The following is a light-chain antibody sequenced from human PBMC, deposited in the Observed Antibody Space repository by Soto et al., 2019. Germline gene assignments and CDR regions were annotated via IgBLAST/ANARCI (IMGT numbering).Light chain of an antibody. CDR1: QTLYNT. CDR2: GAS. J-gene: IGKJ4*01. CDR3: QQYSDWPLT. V-gene: IGKV3-15*01. Sequence: EIVMTQSPATLSVSPGERATLSCRARQTLYNTLAWYQQKLCQAPRLLIYGASARATDLPARFSGSGSGTEFTLTISGLQSEDFAIYYCQQYSDWPLTFGGGTKVEIK.